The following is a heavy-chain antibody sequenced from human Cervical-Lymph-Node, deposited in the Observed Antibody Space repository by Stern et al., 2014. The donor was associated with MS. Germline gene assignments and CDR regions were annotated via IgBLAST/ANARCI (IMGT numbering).Heavy chain of an antibody. CDR1: GYTFINYD. CDR2: MYPNNANT. V-gene: IGHV1-8*01. D-gene: IGHD5-18*01. J-gene: IGHJ6*02. Sequence: QVQLEQSGSQVRQPGASVKVSCQASGYTFINYDIFCVPQATGQGLEWMGRMYPNNANTGHAQKFQGRVTMTRNTSISTAYMELSGLRSDDTAVYYCVRGGFSYGYGLDAWGQGTAVIVSS. CDR3: VRGGFSYGYGLDA.